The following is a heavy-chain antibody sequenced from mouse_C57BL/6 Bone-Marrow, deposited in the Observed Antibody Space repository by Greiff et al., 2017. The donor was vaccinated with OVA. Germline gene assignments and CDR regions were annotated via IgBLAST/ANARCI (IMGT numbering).Heavy chain of an antibody. V-gene: IGHV1-69*01. CDR2: IDPSDSYT. D-gene: IGHD1-1*01. Sequence: VQLQQPGAELVMPGASVKLSCKASGYTFTSYWMHWVKQRPGQGLEWIGEIDPSDSYTNYNQKFKGKSTLTVDKSSSTAYKQLSSLTSEDSAVYYCARRTTTKYFDVWGTGTTVTVSS. J-gene: IGHJ1*03. CDR1: GYTFTSYW. CDR3: ARRTTTKYFDV.